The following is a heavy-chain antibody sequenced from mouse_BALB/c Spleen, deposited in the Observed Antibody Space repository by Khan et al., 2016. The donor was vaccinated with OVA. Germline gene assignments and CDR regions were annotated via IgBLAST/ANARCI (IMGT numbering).Heavy chain of an antibody. Sequence: QVQLKQSGAEVARPGASVRLSCKASGYIFTDYYIKWVKQRTGQGLEWIGEIYPGSVNTYYNEKFKGKATLTADKSSSTAYMQLSSLTSEDSAVYFCARLEPGRADYFDYWGQGTTLTVSS. V-gene: IGHV1-77*01. D-gene: IGHD3-1*01. CDR3: ARLEPGRADYFDY. J-gene: IGHJ2*01. CDR1: GYIFTDYY. CDR2: IYPGSVNT.